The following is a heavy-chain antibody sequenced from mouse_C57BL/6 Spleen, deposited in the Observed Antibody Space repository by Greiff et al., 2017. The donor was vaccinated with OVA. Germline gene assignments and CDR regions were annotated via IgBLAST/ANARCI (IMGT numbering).Heavy chain of an antibody. V-gene: IGHV1-22*01. Sequence: EVQLQQSGPELVKPGASVKMSCKASGYTFTDYNMHWVKQSHGKSLEWIGYINPNNGGTSYNQKFKGKATLTVNKSSSTAYMELRSLTSEDAAVYYCARPITYLSFDYWGQGTTLTVSS. CDR2: INPNNGGT. D-gene: IGHD1-1*01. CDR1: GYTFTDYN. J-gene: IGHJ2*01. CDR3: ARPITYLSFDY.